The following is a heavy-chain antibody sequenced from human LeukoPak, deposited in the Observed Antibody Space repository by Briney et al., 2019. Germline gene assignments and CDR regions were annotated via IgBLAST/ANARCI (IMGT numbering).Heavy chain of an antibody. CDR2: IRSKAYGGTT. D-gene: IGHD5-12*01. CDR3: TRVGYSGYAGLD. Sequence: GGSLRLSCAASGFTFSSYGMSWVRQAPGKGLEWVGFIRSKAYGGTTEYAASVKGRFTISRDDSKSIAYLQMNSLKTEDTAVYYCTRVGYSGYAGLDWGQGTLVTVSS. J-gene: IGHJ4*02. CDR1: GFTFSSYG. V-gene: IGHV3-49*04.